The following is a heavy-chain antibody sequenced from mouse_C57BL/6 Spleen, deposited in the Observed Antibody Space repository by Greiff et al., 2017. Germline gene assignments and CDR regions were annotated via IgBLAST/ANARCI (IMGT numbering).Heavy chain of an antibody. CDR2: INPSSGYT. CDR1: GYTFTSYT. CDR3: AHGYYGYFDV. D-gene: IGHD2-2*01. Sequence: VQLQQSGAELARPGASVTMSCKASGYTFTSYTMHWVKQRPGQGLEWIGYINPSSGYTKYNQKFKDKATLTADKSSSTAYMQLSSLTSEDSAVYYCAHGYYGYFDVWGTGTTVTVSS. V-gene: IGHV1-4*01. J-gene: IGHJ1*03.